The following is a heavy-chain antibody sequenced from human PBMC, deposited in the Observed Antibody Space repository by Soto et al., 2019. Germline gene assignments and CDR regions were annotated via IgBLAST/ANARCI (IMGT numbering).Heavy chain of an antibody. CDR3: VKDILLTYYDFGSGYYTPAGMDF. Sequence: GGSLRLSCAASGFTLSSYAMSWVRQAPGKGLEWVSAISGSGGSTYYADSVKGRFTISRDNSKNTLYLQMNSLRAEDTAVYYCVKDILLTYYDFGSGYYTPAGMDFWGQGTTVTVSS. CDR1: GFTLSSYA. CDR2: ISGSGGST. J-gene: IGHJ6*02. D-gene: IGHD3-3*01. V-gene: IGHV3-23*01.